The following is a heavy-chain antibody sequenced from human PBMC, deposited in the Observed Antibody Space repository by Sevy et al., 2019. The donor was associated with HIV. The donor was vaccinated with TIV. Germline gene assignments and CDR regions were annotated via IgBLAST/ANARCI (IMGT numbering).Heavy chain of an antibody. CDR1: GGSISSGGYY. V-gene: IGHV4-31*03. Sequence: SETLSLTCTVSGGSISSGGYYWSWIRQHPGKGLEWIGYIYYSGSTYYNPSLKSRVTISVDTSKNPFSLRRGSVSAADTAVYYCATLGRNSWYYDFWCGYYTVDPHLSSYGMDVWGQGTTVTVSS. CDR3: ATLGRNSWYYDFWCGYYTVDPHLSSYGMDV. J-gene: IGHJ6*02. CDR2: IYYSGST. D-gene: IGHD3-3*01.